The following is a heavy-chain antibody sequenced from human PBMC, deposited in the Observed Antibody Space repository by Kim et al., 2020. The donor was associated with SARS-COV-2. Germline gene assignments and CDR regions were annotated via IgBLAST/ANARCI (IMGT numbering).Heavy chain of an antibody. CDR3: AREHGSLTGTTQPYYYYGMDV. J-gene: IGHJ6*02. CDR1: GGSFSGYY. D-gene: IGHD1-20*01. CDR2: INHSGST. Sequence: SETLSLTCAVYGGSFSGYYWGWIRQPPGKGLEWIGEINHSGSTNYNPSLKSRVTISVDTSKNQFSLKLSSVTAADTAVYYCAREHGSLTGTTQPYYYYGMDVWGQGTTVTVSS. V-gene: IGHV4-34*01.